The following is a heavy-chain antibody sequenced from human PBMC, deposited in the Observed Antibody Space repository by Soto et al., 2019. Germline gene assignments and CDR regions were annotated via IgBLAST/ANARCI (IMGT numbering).Heavy chain of an antibody. Sequence: ASVKVSCKASGYTFTSYGISWVRQAPGQGLEWMGWISAYNGNTNYAQKLQGRVTMTTDTSTSTAYMELRSLGSDDTAVYYCAGSHIVANGFDYWGQGTLGTVSS. CDR1: GYTFTSYG. D-gene: IGHD5-12*01. V-gene: IGHV1-18*04. J-gene: IGHJ4*02. CDR2: ISAYNGNT. CDR3: AGSHIVANGFDY.